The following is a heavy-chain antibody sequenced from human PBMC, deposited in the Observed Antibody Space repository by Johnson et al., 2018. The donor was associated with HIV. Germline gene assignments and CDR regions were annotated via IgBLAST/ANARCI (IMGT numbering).Heavy chain of an antibody. D-gene: IGHD3-3*01. CDR3: AKDLGDFWSGYYFDI. CDR2: IWDDGSNK. CDR1: GFTFSSYG. Sequence: QMLLVESGGGVVQPGRSLRLSCAASGFTFSSYGMHWVRQAPGKGLEWVAVIWDDGSNKYYADSVKGRFTISRENYKNTLYLQMNSLRAEDTAVYYCAKDLGDFWSGYYFDIWGQGTMVTVSS. J-gene: IGHJ3*02. V-gene: IGHV3-33*06.